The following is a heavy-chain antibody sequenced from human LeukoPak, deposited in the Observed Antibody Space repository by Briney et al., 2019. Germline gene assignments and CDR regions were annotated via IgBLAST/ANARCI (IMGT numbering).Heavy chain of an antibody. J-gene: IGHJ3*02. CDR3: ARDAGSWEAFDI. Sequence: GGSLRLSCAASGFIFSSFTMNWNRQAPGKGLEWVSSISSSSRYIHYADSVKGRFTISRDNAQNSLYLQMNSLRAEDTAVYYCARDAGSWEAFDIWGQGTMVTVSS. D-gene: IGHD2-15*01. CDR2: ISSSSRYI. V-gene: IGHV3-21*01. CDR1: GFIFSSFT.